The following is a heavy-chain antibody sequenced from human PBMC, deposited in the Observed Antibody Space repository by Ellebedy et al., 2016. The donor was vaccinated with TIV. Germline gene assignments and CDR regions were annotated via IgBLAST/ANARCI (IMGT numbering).Heavy chain of an antibody. V-gene: IGHV4-4*02. CDR2: VHLDGRT. CDR1: DGSITGANW. CDR3: ARHLIRPDTRGFDC. D-gene: IGHD5-18*01. Sequence: MPSETLSLTCAVSDGSITGANWWSWVRQPPGKGLEWIGEVHLDGRTNSNPSLQNRVIISLDRSKDQFSLDLKSMTAADTAVYYCARHLIRPDTRGFDCWGQGTLVTVSS. J-gene: IGHJ4*02.